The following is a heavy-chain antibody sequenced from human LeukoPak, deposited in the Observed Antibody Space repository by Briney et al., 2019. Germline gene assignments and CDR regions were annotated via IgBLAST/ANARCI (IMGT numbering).Heavy chain of an antibody. Sequence: SETLSLTCIVSGGSLSSYYWSWIRQPPGKGLEWIGYIYYSGSTNYNSSLKSRVTISLDTSENQFSLKLSSVTAADTAVYYCARGRGWFDPWGQGTLVTVSS. CDR1: GGSLSSYY. D-gene: IGHD1-26*01. CDR3: ARGRGWFDP. J-gene: IGHJ5*02. CDR2: IYYSGST. V-gene: IGHV4-59*08.